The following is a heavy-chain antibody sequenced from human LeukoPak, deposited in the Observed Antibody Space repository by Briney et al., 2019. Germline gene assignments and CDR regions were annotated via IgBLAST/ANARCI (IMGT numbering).Heavy chain of an antibody. Sequence: SETLSLTCTVSGGSITSPHYYWGWIRQPPGKGLEWIGSIYYSGRTYYNPSLQSRVTIATDAAKFQFSLKLSSVTAADTAVYYCARDQGSTWYSRIWGQGTLVTVSS. D-gene: IGHD6-13*01. CDR3: ARDQGSTWYSRI. J-gene: IGHJ4*02. CDR1: GGSITSPHYY. CDR2: IYYSGRT. V-gene: IGHV4-39*02.